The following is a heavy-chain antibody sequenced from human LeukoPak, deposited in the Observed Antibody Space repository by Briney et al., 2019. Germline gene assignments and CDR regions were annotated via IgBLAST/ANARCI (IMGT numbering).Heavy chain of an antibody. J-gene: IGHJ4*02. D-gene: IGHD6-13*01. CDR1: GFTFSSYA. V-gene: IGHV3-30-3*01. CDR3: ARVTAAADSPYYFDY. CDR2: ISYDGSNK. Sequence: GGSLRLSCAASGFTFSSYAMHWVRQAPGKGLEWVAVISYDGSNKYYADSVKGRFTISRDNSKNTLYLQMNSLRAEDTAVYYCARVTAAADSPYYFDYWGQGTLVTVSS.